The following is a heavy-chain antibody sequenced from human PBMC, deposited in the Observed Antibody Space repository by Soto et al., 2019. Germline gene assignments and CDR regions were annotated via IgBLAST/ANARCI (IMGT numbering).Heavy chain of an antibody. CDR1: GGSISSGGTGSY. J-gene: IGHJ4*02. D-gene: IGHD1-1*01. CDR2: IYYTGNT. CDR3: ASGHDAYKVRY. Sequence: SETLSLTCTVSGGSISSGGTGSYWTWIRQLPGKGLEWIGYIYYTGNTYYNPSLKSRPTISIDTSENQFSLKLTSVTAADTAVYFCASGHDAYKVRYWGQGALVTVSS. V-gene: IGHV4-31*03.